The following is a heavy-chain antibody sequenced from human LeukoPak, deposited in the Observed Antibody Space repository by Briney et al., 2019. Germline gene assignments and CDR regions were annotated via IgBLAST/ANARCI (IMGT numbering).Heavy chain of an antibody. J-gene: IGHJ6*02. Sequence: ASVKVSCKASGYTFTSYGISWVRQAPGQGLEWMGWISAYNGNTNYAQKLQGRVTMTTDTSTSTAYMELRSLRSDDTAVYYCARDRYNWNYYYYGMDVRGQGTTVTVSS. CDR3: ARDRYNWNYYYYGMDV. CDR2: ISAYNGNT. D-gene: IGHD1-20*01. V-gene: IGHV1-18*01. CDR1: GYTFTSYG.